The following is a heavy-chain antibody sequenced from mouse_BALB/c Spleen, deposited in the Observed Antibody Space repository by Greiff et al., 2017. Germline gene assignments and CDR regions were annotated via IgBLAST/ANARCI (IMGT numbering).Heavy chain of an antibody. CDR2: ISSGSSTI. Sequence: EVKVVESGGGLVQPGGSRKLSCAASGFTFSSFGMHWVRQAPEKGLEWVAYISSGSSTIYYADTVKGRFTISRDNPKNTLFLQMTSLRSEDTAMYYCATPYYGKGGFAYWGQGTLVTVSA. V-gene: IGHV5-17*02. D-gene: IGHD2-10*01. J-gene: IGHJ3*01. CDR3: ATPYYGKGGFAY. CDR1: GFTFSSFG.